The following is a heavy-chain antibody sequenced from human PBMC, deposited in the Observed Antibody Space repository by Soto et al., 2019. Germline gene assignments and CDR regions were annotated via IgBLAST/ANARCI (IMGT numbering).Heavy chain of an antibody. V-gene: IGHV3-23*01. Sequence: PRGSLLLGCATSGFTFNTYAMSWVGQAPGKGLEWVSGISDSGESTYYADSVKGRFTISRDNPKNTLSLQMNSLRAEDTAAYFCARCIGISRFGVDVWGQGTTVTVSS. D-gene: IGHD1-1*01. CDR1: GFTFNTYA. CDR3: ARCIGISRFGVDV. CDR2: ISDSGEST. J-gene: IGHJ6*02.